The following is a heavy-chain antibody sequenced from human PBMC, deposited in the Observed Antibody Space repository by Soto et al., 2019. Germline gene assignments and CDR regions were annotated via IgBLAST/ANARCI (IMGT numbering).Heavy chain of an antibody. D-gene: IGHD3-22*01. CDR2: ICNDGRNE. V-gene: IGHV3-30*02. J-gene: IGHJ1*01. CDR3: ARDQTDSGGYSEY. Sequence: GGSLRLSCKPSGFSFMGHGMHGLGQAPGKGLDWLASICNDGRNEYYGDSVKGRFTISRDNSKNTLYLQLNNLRSEATAVYFFARDQTDSGGYSEYWGQGTRGTSPQ. CDR1: GFSFMGHG.